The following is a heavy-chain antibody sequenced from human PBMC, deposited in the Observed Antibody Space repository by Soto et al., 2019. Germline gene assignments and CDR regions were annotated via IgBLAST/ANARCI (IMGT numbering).Heavy chain of an antibody. Sequence: SVKVSCKASGGTFSSYAISWVRQAPGQGLEWMGVIIPIFGTANYAQKFQGRVTITADESTSTAYMELSSLRSEDTAVYYCARDGDSSIAARYWGQGTLVTVSS. CDR2: IIPIFGTA. D-gene: IGHD6-6*01. CDR1: GGTFSSYA. CDR3: ARDGDSSIAARY. V-gene: IGHV1-69*13. J-gene: IGHJ4*02.